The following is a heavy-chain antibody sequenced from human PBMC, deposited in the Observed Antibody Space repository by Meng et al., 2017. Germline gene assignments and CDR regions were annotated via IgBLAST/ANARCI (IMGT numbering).Heavy chain of an antibody. CDR2: INLSGST. CDR1: GGSFSGYY. CDR3: AREGDCSGGSCSPVDY. Sequence: QGQSQQWGAGLLKPSETLSLTCAVYGGSFSGYYWSWIRQPPGKGLEWIGEINLSGSTNYNPSLKSRVTISVDTSKNQFSLKLSSVTAADTAVYYCAREGDCSGGSCSPVDYWGQGTLVTVSS. J-gene: IGHJ4*02. D-gene: IGHD2-15*01. V-gene: IGHV4-34*01.